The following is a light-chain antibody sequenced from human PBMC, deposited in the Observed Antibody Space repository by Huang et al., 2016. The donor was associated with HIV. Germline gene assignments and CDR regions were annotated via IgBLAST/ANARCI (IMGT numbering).Light chain of an antibody. CDR1: QGIDNY. CDR2: AAS. V-gene: IGKV1-17*03. CDR3: LQHHGYPRT. J-gene: IGKJ1*01. Sequence: DIQLTQSPSAMSASVGDRVSITGRASQGIDNYLAWFQQKPGGAPKRLIYAASSLQSGVPARFSGSGSGTKFTLTISRLQPEDFATYYCLQHHGYPRTFGQGTKV.